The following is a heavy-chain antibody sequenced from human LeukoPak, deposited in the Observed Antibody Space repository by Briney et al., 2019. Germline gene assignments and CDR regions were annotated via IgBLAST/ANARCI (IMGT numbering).Heavy chain of an antibody. V-gene: IGHV3-23*01. D-gene: IGHD2-2*02. CDR1: GFTFSSYV. Sequence: PGGSLRLSCAASGFTFSSYVMSWVRQAPGKGLEWVSAISGSGGSTYYADSVKGRFTISRDNSKNTLYLQMNSLRAEDTAVHYCAKHGSYCSSTSCYTRWFDPWGQGTLVTVSS. J-gene: IGHJ5*02. CDR2: ISGSGGST. CDR3: AKHGSYCSSTSCYTRWFDP.